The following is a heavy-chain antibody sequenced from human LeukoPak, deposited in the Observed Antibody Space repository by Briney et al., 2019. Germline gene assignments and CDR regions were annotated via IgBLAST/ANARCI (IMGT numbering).Heavy chain of an antibody. V-gene: IGHV3-9*01. Sequence: GGSLRLSCAASGFTFDDYAMHWVRQAPGKGLEWVSGISWNSGSIGYADSVKGRFTISRDNAKNSLYLQMNSLRAEDTALYYCAKGYCSSTSCHPDYWGQGILVTVSS. CDR3: AKGYCSSTSCHPDY. J-gene: IGHJ4*02. D-gene: IGHD2-2*01. CDR1: GFTFDDYA. CDR2: ISWNSGSI.